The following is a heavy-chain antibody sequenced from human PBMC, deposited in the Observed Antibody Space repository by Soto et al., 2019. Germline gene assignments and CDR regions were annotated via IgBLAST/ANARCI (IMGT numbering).Heavy chain of an antibody. J-gene: IGHJ3*02. D-gene: IGHD1-26*01. V-gene: IGHV3-15*01. CDR3: TTEWPPLISVGADAFDI. CDR1: GFTFSNAW. CDR2: IKSKTDGGTT. Sequence: GGSLRLSCAASGFTFSNAWMSWVRQAPGKGLEWVGRIKSKTDGGTTDYAAPVKGRFTISRDDSKNTLYLQMNSLKTEDTAVYYCTTEWPPLISVGADAFDIWGQGTMVTVSS.